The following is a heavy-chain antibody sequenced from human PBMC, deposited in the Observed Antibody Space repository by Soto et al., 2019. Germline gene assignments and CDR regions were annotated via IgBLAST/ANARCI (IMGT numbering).Heavy chain of an antibody. D-gene: IGHD3-10*01. CDR1: GYTFTSYD. CDR3: ARTRAYYGSGSYYNYYYYYYMDV. CDR2: MNPNSGNT. V-gene: IGHV1-8*01. J-gene: IGHJ6*03. Sequence: ASVKVSCKASGYTFTSYDINWVRQATGQGLEWMGWMNPNSGNTGYAQKFQGRVTMTRNTSISTAYMELSSLRSEDTAVYYCARTRAYYGSGSYYNYYYYYYMDVWGKGTTVTVSS.